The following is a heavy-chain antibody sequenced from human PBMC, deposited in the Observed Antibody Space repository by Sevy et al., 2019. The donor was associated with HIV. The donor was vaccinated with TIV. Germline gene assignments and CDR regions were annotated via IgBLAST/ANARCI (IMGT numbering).Heavy chain of an antibody. J-gene: IGHJ4*02. CDR3: AKDGGYRSPSLAN. CDR1: GFTFSSYA. CDR2: ISGSGGST. Sequence: GGSLRLSCAASGFTFSSYAMTWVRQAPGKGLEWVSLISGSGGSTFYADSVKGRLTISRDNSKNTLYLQMNSLRADDTAVYYCAKDGGYRSPSLANWGQGTLVTVSS. V-gene: IGHV3-23*01. D-gene: IGHD2-15*01.